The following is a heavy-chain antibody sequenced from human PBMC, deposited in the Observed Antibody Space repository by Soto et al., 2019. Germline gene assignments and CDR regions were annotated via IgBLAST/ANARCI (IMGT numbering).Heavy chain of an antibody. CDR3: AKERPYSSGWANWFDP. V-gene: IGHV6-1*01. D-gene: IGHD6-19*01. CDR2: TYYRSKWYN. J-gene: IGHJ5*02. Sequence: SQTLSLTCAISGDSVSSNSAAWNWIRQSPSRGLEWLGRTYYRSKWYNDYAVSVKSRITINPDTSKNQFSLQLNSVTPEDTAVYYCAKERPYSSGWANWFDPWGQGTLVTVSS. CDR1: GDSVSSNSAA.